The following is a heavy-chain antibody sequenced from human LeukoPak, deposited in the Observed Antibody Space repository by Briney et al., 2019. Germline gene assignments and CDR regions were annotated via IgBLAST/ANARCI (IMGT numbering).Heavy chain of an antibody. Sequence: SETLSLTCTVSGGSISSYYWSWIRQPPGKGLEWIGYIHYSGSTNYNPSLKSRVTISVDTSKNQFSLKLSSVTAADTAVYYCARGISMVRGVPFYYYYGMDVGGQGTTVTVSS. D-gene: IGHD3-10*01. J-gene: IGHJ6*02. V-gene: IGHV4-59*01. CDR1: GGSISSYY. CDR2: IHYSGST. CDR3: ARGISMVRGVPFYYYYGMDV.